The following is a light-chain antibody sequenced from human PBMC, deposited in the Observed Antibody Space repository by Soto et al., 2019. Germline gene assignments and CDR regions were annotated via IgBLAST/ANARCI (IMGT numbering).Light chain of an antibody. CDR3: CSYTTSNTRQIV. CDR1: SSDVGGYNY. Sequence: QSARTQPASVSGSPGQAITISCTGTSSDVGGYNYVSWYQQHPGKAPKFMIYDVSNRPSGVSNRFFGSKSGNTASLTISGLQAEDEADYYCCSYTTSNTRQIVFGTGTKVT. V-gene: IGLV2-14*01. J-gene: IGLJ1*01. CDR2: DVS.